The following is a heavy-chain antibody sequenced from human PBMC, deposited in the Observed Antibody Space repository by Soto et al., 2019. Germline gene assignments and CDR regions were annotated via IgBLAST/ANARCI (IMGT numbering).Heavy chain of an antibody. V-gene: IGHV1-8*01. J-gene: IGHJ5*02. CDR2: MNPNSGNT. D-gene: IGHD4-17*01. CDR1: GYTFTSYD. CDR3: ARGIKYGAYSRWFDP. Sequence: QVQLVQSRAEVKKPGASVKVSCKASGYTFTSYDINWVRQATGQGLEYLGWMNPNSGNTGYVQKFQGRVTMTRDTSISTAYMELSSLRSEDSAVYFCARGIKYGAYSRWFDPWGQGTLVTVSS.